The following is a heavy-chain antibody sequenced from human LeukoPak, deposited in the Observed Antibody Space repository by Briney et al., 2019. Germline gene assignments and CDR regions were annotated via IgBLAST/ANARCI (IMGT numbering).Heavy chain of an antibody. CDR2: INHSGST. J-gene: IGHJ4*02. V-gene: IGHV4-34*01. Sequence: GSLRLSCAASGFTFSSYSMNWIRQPPGKGLEWIGEINHSGSTSNHNPSLKSRVTMSVDTSKNQFSLKLSSVTAADTAVYYCARKSGYARDYWGQGTLVTVSS. CDR3: ARKSGYARDY. CDR1: GFTFSSYS. D-gene: IGHD5-12*01.